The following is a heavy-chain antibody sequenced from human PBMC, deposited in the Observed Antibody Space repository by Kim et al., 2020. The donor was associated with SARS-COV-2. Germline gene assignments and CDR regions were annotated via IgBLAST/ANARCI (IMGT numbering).Heavy chain of an antibody. CDR1: GFTFSSYG. CDR2: ISYDGSNK. V-gene: IGHV3-30*18. D-gene: IGHD3-10*01. CDR3: AKDGSYYFDY. Sequence: GGSLRLSCAASGFTFSSYGMHWVRQAPGKGLEWVAVISYDGSNKYYADSVKGRFTISRDNSKNTLYLQMNSLRAEDTAVYYCAKDGSYYFDYWGQGTLVTVSS. J-gene: IGHJ4*02.